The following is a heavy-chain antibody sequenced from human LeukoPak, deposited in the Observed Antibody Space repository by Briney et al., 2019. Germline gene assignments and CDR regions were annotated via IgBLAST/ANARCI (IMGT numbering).Heavy chain of an antibody. Sequence: SETLSLTCTASGYSISSGYYWGWIRQPPGKGLEWIGSIYHSGSTYYNPSLKSRVTISVDTSKNQFSLKLCSVTAADTAVYYCARVGITMVRGVIINYFDYWGQGTLVTVSS. CDR2: IYHSGST. CDR3: ARVGITMVRGVIINYFDY. CDR1: GYSISSGYY. D-gene: IGHD3-10*01. V-gene: IGHV4-38-2*02. J-gene: IGHJ4*02.